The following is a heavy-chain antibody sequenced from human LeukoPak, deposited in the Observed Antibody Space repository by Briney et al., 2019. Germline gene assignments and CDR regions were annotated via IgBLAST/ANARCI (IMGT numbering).Heavy chain of an antibody. J-gene: IGHJ4*02. CDR2: IRYDGGNK. D-gene: IGHD1-26*01. CDR1: GLTFSFYG. V-gene: IGHV3-30*02. CDR3: AKGNSGSHYGWLDY. Sequence: GGSLRLSCAVSGLTFSFYGIHWVRQAPGKGLEWVAFIRYDGGNKYYADSVKGRFTISRDNSSSSLYLQMNSLRAEDTAVYYCAKGNSGSHYGWLDYWGQGTLVTVSS.